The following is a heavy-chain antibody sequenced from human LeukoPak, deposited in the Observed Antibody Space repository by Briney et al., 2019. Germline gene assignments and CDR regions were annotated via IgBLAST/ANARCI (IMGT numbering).Heavy chain of an antibody. J-gene: IGHJ5*02. V-gene: IGHV4-39*01. CDR1: GGSISSSSYY. CDR2: IYYSRST. CDR3: ARAKRYSSSWYPGSNWFDP. Sequence: SETLSLTCTVSGGSISSSSYYWGWIRQPPGKGLEWIGSIYYSRSTYYNPSLKSRVTISVDTSKNQFSLKLSSVTAADTAVYYCARAKRYSSSWYPGSNWFDPWGQGTLVTVSS. D-gene: IGHD6-13*01.